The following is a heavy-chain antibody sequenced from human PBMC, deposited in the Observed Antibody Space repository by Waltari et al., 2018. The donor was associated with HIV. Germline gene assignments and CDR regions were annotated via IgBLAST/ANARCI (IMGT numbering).Heavy chain of an antibody. V-gene: IGHV4-38-2*02. CDR2: IYRTGTT. CDR1: ASSISSNYY. D-gene: IGHD3-22*01. J-gene: IGHJ3*02. CDR3: ARDQDYYDSSGYTCYAFDI. Sequence: QVQLQESGPRLVKASETLSLTCTVSASSISSNYYWGWLRQPPGKGLQWIGSIYRTGTTYYNPSLKSRVTISADLSKNQFSLKLTSVSAADTAVYYCARDQDYYDSSGYTCYAFDIWGQGTSVTVSS.